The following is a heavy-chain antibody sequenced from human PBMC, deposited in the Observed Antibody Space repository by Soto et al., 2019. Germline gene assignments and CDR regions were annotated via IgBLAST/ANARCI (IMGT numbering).Heavy chain of an antibody. D-gene: IGHD3-22*01. CDR1: GFTFINAW. Sequence: PGGSLRLSCAASGFTFINAWTNWVRQAPGKGLEWVGRIKSKTDGGTTDYAAPVKGRLTISRDDSKHTLYLQMNSLKTEDTAVYYCTTVYYDSSGPIIWVQGTMVTVSS. J-gene: IGHJ3*02. CDR2: IKSKTDGGTT. CDR3: TTVYYDSSGPII. V-gene: IGHV3-15*07.